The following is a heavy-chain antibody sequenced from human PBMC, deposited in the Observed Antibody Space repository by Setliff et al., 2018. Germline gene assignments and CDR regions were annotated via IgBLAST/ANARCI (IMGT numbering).Heavy chain of an antibody. J-gene: IGHJ4*02. CDR2: INTNTGNP. CDR3: ATGSLVAAGTGH. V-gene: IGHV7-4-1*02. D-gene: IGHD6-13*01. CDR1: GYTFRSYA. Sequence: GASVKVSCKASGYTFRSYAMNWVRQAPGQGLEYMGWINTNTGNPMYAQGFTGRFVFSLDPSVSTAYLQISSLKAEDTALYYCATGSLVAAGTGHWGQGTLVTVSS.